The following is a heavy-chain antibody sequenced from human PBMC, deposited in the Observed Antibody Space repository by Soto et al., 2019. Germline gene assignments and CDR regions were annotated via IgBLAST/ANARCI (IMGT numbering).Heavy chain of an antibody. D-gene: IGHD6-19*01. J-gene: IGHJ4*02. CDR3: ARDSESRGWYYFDY. CDR1: GGSISSYY. Sequence: SETLSLTCTVSGGSISSYYWSWIRQPPGKGLEWIGYIYYSGSTNYNPSLKGRATISVDTSKNQFSLKLSSVTAADTAVYYCARDSESRGWYYFDYWGQGTLVTVSS. V-gene: IGHV4-59*01. CDR2: IYYSGST.